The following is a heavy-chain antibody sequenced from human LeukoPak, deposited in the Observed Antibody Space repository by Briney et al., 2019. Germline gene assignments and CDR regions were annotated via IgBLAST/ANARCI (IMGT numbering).Heavy chain of an antibody. CDR3: ALAPNSNWFDF. J-gene: IGHJ5*01. CDR1: GGSFSGYY. V-gene: IGHV4-59*03. CDR2: IHYSGSS. D-gene: IGHD2-8*01. Sequence: SETLSLTCAVFGGSFSGYYWNWIRQSPGKGLEWIGNIHYSGSSVYNPSLKSRGTISIDTSRKQFFLKLNSVTAADTAVYFCALAPNSNWFDFWGPGTLVTVSS.